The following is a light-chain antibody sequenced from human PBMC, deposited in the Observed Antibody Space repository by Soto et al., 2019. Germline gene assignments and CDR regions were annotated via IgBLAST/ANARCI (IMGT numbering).Light chain of an antibody. V-gene: IGKV3-11*01. J-gene: IGKJ4*01. CDR3: QQRSNWPST. Sequence: EIVLTQSPATLSLSPGDRATLSCRASQSVSSYLAWYQQKPGQAPRLLIYDASNRTTGIPARFSGSGSGTDFNITITSIESEDFEVYYCQQRSNWPSTFGGGTKVEIK. CDR1: QSVSSY. CDR2: DAS.